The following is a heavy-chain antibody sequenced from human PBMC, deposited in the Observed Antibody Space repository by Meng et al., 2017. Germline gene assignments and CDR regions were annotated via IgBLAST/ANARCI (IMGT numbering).Heavy chain of an antibody. CDR3: ATEADYYGSGRT. J-gene: IGHJ5*02. Sequence: QVQLVQSGAEGKKPGASGKDSCKVSGYTLTELSMNWVRQAPGKGLEWMGGFDPEDGETIYAQKFQGRVTMTEDTSTDTAYMELSSLRSEDTAVYYCATEADYYGSGRTWGQGTLVTVSS. D-gene: IGHD3-10*01. CDR1: GYTLTELS. V-gene: IGHV1-24*01. CDR2: FDPEDGET.